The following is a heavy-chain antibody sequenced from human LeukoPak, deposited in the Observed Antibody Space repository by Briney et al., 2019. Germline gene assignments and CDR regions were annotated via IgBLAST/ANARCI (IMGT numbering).Heavy chain of an antibody. D-gene: IGHD2-2*01. J-gene: IGHJ4*02. CDR2: ISDSGSP. V-gene: IGHV4-59*12. Sequence: SETLSLTCTVSGGSINTYYWSWLRQPPGKGLEWIGYISDSGSPSYNSSLKSRVTISIDTSKNQFSLKLSSVTAADTAVYYCARFVVVPAAIPFDYWGQGTLVTVSS. CDR3: ARFVVVPAAIPFDY. CDR1: GGSINTYY.